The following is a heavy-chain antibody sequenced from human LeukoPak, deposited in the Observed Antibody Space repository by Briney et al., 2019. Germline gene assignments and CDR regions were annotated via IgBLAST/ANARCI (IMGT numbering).Heavy chain of an antibody. Sequence: GGSLRLPCAASGFTFSSYAMSWVRQAPGKGLEWVSAISGSGGSTYYADSVKGRFSISRDDSKNTLYLQMYSLRTEDTATYYCAKRLNHNYFEYWGRGTLVTVSS. V-gene: IGHV3-23*01. D-gene: IGHD6-19*01. J-gene: IGHJ4*02. CDR2: ISGSGGST. CDR3: AKRLNHNYFEY. CDR1: GFTFSSYA.